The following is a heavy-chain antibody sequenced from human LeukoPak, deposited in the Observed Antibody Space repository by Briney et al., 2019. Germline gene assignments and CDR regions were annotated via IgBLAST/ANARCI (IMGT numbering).Heavy chain of an antibody. CDR3: ARHYPGGDYFIDY. CDR2: IYPDDSDT. D-gene: IGHD4-17*01. Sequence: GESLKISCKGSGYSFTSYWIGWVRQMPGKGLEWVAIIYPDDSDTRYSPSFQDQVTISADKSISTAYLQWSSLKASDTAMYYCARHYPGGDYFIDYRGQGILVTVSS. V-gene: IGHV5-51*01. CDR1: GYSFTSYW. J-gene: IGHJ4*02.